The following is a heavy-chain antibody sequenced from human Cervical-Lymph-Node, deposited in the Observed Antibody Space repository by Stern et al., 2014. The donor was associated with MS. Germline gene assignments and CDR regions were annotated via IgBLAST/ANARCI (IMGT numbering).Heavy chain of an antibody. V-gene: IGHV3-53*01. Sequence: EVQLGGSGGGVIQPGGSLRLSCTASGFTVSRDYMTWVRQAPGKGLEWVSLITNVGSTFYTDSVKGRFTISRDDSKNAVYLHMTSLRAEDTAMYYCARDTSSPERSDWWGQGTLVTVSS. J-gene: IGHJ4*02. D-gene: IGHD1-1*01. CDR2: ITNVGST. CDR1: GFTVSRDY. CDR3: ARDTSSPERSDW.